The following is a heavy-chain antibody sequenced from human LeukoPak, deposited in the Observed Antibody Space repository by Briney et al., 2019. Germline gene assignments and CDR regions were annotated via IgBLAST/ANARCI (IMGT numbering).Heavy chain of an antibody. V-gene: IGHV1-46*01. CDR2: INPSGGST. D-gene: IGHD2-8*01. CDR3: ARELYSNSGYYYGMDV. CDR1: GYTFTGYF. Sequence: ASVKVSCKASGYTFTGYFIHWVRQAPGQGLEWMEIINPSGGSTGYAQKFQGRVTMTRDTSTSTVYMELSSLRSEDTAVYYCARELYSNSGYYYGMDVWGQGTTVTVSS. J-gene: IGHJ6*02.